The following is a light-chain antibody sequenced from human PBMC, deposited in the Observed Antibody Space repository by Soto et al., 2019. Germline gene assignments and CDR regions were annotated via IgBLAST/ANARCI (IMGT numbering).Light chain of an antibody. V-gene: IGKV2D-29*01. CDR1: QSLLHSDGKTY. J-gene: IGKJ1*01. CDR3: MQTKQLPLT. CDR2: EVS. Sequence: IVMTQTPLSLSVTPGQPASISCKSSQSLLHSDGKTYLYWYLQRPGQPPQLLMSEVSDHFSGVPDRFSGTGSGTDFTLTISRVEPEDVGLYSCMQTKQLPLTFGPGTKVDIK.